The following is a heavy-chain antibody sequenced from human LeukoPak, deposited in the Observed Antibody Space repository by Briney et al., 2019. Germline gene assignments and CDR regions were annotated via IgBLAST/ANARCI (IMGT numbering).Heavy chain of an antibody. Sequence: ASVKVSCKASGYTFTGYYMHWVRQAPGQGLEWMGWINPNSGGTNYAQKFQGRVTMTRDTSISTAYMELSTLRSDDTAVYYCARDGYSTVTTEVPFDYWGQGTLVTVSS. D-gene: IGHD4-17*01. J-gene: IGHJ4*02. CDR3: ARDGYSTVTTEVPFDY. CDR1: GYTFTGYY. CDR2: INPNSGGT. V-gene: IGHV1-2*02.